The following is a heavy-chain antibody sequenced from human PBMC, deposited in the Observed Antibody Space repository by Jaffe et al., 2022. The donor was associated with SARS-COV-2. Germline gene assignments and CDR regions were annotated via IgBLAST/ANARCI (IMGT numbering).Heavy chain of an antibody. V-gene: IGHV1-46*01. CDR1: GYTFTSYY. D-gene: IGHD5-18*01. CDR3: ARGRDSVDTVSGGGPTDY. Sequence: QVQLVQSGAEVKKPGASVKVSCKASGYTFTSYYMHWVRQAPGQGLEWMGIINPSGGSTSYAQKFQGRVTMTRDTSTSTVYMELSSLRSEDTAVYYCARGRDSVDTVSGGGPTDYWGQGTLVTVSS. CDR2: INPSGGST. J-gene: IGHJ4*02.